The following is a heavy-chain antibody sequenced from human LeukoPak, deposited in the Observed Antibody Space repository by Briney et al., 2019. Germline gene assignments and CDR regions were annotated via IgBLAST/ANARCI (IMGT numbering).Heavy chain of an antibody. J-gene: IGHJ4*02. V-gene: IGHV1-69*13. CDR3: AREPGNYYDSSGYRPGLLY. Sequence: VASVKVSCKASGGTFSSYAISWVRQAPGQGLEWMGGIIPIFGTANYAQKFQGRVTITADESTSTAYMELSSLRSEDTAVYYCAREPGNYYDSSGYRPGLLYWGQGTLVTVSS. CDR2: IIPIFGTA. CDR1: GGTFSSYA. D-gene: IGHD3-22*01.